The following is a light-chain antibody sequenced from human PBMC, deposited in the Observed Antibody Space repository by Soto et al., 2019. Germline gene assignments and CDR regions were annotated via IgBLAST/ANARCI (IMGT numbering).Light chain of an antibody. CDR1: SGHSTYV. Sequence: QPVLTQSPSASASLGASVKLTCTLSSGHSTYVIAWHQQQPEKGPRFLMKVSSDGTHAKGDGIPDRFSGSSSGAERYLTISSLQSEDEADYYCHTWGTVIHVFGTGTKLNVL. CDR3: HTWGTVIHV. CDR2: VSSDGTH. J-gene: IGLJ1*01. V-gene: IGLV4-69*01.